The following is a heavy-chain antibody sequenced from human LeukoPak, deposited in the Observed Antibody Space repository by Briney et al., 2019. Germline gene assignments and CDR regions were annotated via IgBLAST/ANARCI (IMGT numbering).Heavy chain of an antibody. CDR1: GYSFTSYW. J-gene: IGHJ2*01. CDR2: IYPGDSDT. CDR3: AKSSNWNYPHFDL. Sequence: GGSLKILCKGSGYSFTSYWIGWVRQMPGKGGEWMGTIYPGDSDTRYSPSFQGQLTISADKPISTTYLQWSSLKASDTAMYYCAKSSNWNYPHFDLWGGGTLVTVSS. V-gene: IGHV5-51*01. D-gene: IGHD1-7*01.